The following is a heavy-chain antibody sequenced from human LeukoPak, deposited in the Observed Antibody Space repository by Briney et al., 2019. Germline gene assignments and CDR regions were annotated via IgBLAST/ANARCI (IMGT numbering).Heavy chain of an antibody. D-gene: IGHD3-22*01. Sequence: GSLRLSCEASGFSVTNNYMSWFRLAPGKGLEWIGEINHSGSTNYNPSLKSRVTISVDTSKNQFSLKLSSVTAADTAVYFCARGPYSYDSSGAFDIWGQGTMVTVSS. J-gene: IGHJ3*02. CDR3: ARGPYSYDSSGAFDI. V-gene: IGHV4-34*01. CDR2: INHSGST. CDR1: GFSVTNNY.